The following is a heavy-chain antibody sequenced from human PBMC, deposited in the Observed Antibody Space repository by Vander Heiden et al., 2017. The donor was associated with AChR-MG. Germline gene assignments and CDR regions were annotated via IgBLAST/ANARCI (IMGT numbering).Heavy chain of an antibody. V-gene: IGHV3-73*01. CDR3: TSVVVTASDAFDI. CDR2: IRSKANSYAT. CDR1: GFTFSGSA. D-gene: IGHD2-21*02. Sequence: EVQLVESGGGLVQPGGSLKPSCASSGFTFSGSAMHLVRQASGKGLGWVGRIRSKANSYATAYAASVKGRFTISRDDSKNTAYLQMNSLKTEDTAVYYCTSVVVTASDAFDIWGQGTMVTVSS. J-gene: IGHJ3*02.